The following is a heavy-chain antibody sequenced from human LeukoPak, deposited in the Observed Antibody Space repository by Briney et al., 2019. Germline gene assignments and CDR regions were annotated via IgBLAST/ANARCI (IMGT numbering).Heavy chain of an antibody. D-gene: IGHD2-15*01. CDR3: ARDRLGTTHIGYVDI. CDR1: GFAFSTYG. Sequence: TGGSLRLSRAASGFAFSTYGMHWVRQAPGKGLEWVALIWYDGTNKYYGDSVKGRFTISRDNSKNTLYLQMNSLRVEDTAVYYCARDRLGTTHIGYVDIWGQGTRVTVSS. J-gene: IGHJ3*02. V-gene: IGHV3-33*01. CDR2: IWYDGTNK.